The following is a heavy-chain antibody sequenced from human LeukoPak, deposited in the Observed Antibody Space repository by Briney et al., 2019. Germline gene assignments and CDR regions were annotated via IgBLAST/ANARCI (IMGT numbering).Heavy chain of an antibody. CDR1: GYTFTSYG. J-gene: IGHJ3*02. Sequence: GASVKVSCKASGYTFTSYGISWVRQAPGQGLEGMGWISAYNGNTNYAQKLQGRVTMTTDTSTSTAYMELRSLRSDDTAVYYCARDLVKLQLPGAFDIWGQGTMVTVSS. D-gene: IGHD2-2*01. CDR3: ARDLVKLQLPGAFDI. V-gene: IGHV1-18*01. CDR2: ISAYNGNT.